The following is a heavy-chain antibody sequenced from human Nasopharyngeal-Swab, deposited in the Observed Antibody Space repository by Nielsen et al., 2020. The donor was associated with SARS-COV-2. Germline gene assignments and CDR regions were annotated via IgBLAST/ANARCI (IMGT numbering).Heavy chain of an antibody. CDR2: TYYRSKWYN. V-gene: IGHV6-1*01. Sequence: LSYAISGASVSSIRAAWNWIRQSPSRGLEELGRTYYRSKWYNDYAVSVKSRITINPDTSKNQFSLHMNSGTPEDTAVYYCARARGAYGDYYYYYTDVWGKGTTVTVSS. D-gene: IGHD4-17*01. CDR1: GASVSSIRAA. CDR3: ARARGAYGDYYYYYTDV. J-gene: IGHJ6*03.